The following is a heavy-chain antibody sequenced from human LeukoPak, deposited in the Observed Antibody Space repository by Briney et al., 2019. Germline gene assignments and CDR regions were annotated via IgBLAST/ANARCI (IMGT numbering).Heavy chain of an antibody. Sequence: SETLSLTCAVYGGSFSGYYWNWIRQPPGKGLEWIGEINHSGSTNYNPSLKSRVTISVDTSKNQFSLKLSSVTAADTAVYYCAYDFWSGYRRYWGQGTLVTVSS. V-gene: IGHV4-34*01. J-gene: IGHJ4*02. CDR1: GGSFSGYY. CDR2: INHSGST. D-gene: IGHD3-3*01. CDR3: AYDFWSGYRRY.